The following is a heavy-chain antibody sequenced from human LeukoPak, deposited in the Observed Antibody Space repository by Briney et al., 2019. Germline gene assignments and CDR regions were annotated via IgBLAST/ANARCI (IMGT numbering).Heavy chain of an antibody. CDR1: GGSISSYF. V-gene: IGHV4-59*13. D-gene: IGHD4-17*01. J-gene: IGHJ3*01. CDR2: IYHSGST. Sequence: SETLSLTCTVSGGSISSYFWSWIRQPPGKGLEWIGYIYHSGSTNYNPSLKSRVTISVDTSKNQLSLKLNSVTAADTAVYYCARATTVTTMNVWGQGTMVTVSS. CDR3: ARATTVTTMNV.